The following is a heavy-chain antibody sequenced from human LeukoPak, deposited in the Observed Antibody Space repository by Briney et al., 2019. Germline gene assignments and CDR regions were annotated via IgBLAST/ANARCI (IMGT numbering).Heavy chain of an antibody. CDR1: SGSFNGYY. J-gene: IGHJ4*02. Sequence: SETLSLTCAVYSGSFNGYYWSCIRQPPGKGLEWIGEINHSGSTNYNPSLKSRVTISVDTPKNQLSLNQSSVTAAHTSVYYCARVAVELDYFDYWGQGTLVTVSS. V-gene: IGHV4-34*01. D-gene: IGHD1-1*01. CDR2: INHSGST. CDR3: ARVAVELDYFDY.